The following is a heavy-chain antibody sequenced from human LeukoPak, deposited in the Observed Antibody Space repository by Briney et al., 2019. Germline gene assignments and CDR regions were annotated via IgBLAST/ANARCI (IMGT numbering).Heavy chain of an antibody. Sequence: GGSLRLSCTASGFTFTTYWMHWVRQAPGKGLVWVARINTDGRVTTYAESVKGRFTVSRDNAENPLYLEMNNLRPEDTAVYYCIRETHVGLHLEYWGQGTLATVTS. CDR1: GFTFTTYW. CDR2: INTDGRVT. D-gene: IGHD3-10*02. V-gene: IGHV3-74*03. CDR3: IRETHVGLHLEY. J-gene: IGHJ4*02.